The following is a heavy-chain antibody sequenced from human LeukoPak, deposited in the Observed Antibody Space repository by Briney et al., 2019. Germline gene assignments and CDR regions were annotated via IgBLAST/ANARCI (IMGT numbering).Heavy chain of an antibody. CDR1: GGSINGFSYY. CDR2: ISYSGST. J-gene: IGHJ6*03. Sequence: SETLSLTCTVSGGSINGFSYYWGWVRQPPGKGLEWIGTISYSGSTYYNPSLKSRVTLSIDTSKKQFSLNLSSVIAADTAVYYCARELVLFDYFYYMDVWGKGTTVTVSS. D-gene: IGHD6-6*01. V-gene: IGHV4-39*07. CDR3: ARELVLFDYFYYMDV.